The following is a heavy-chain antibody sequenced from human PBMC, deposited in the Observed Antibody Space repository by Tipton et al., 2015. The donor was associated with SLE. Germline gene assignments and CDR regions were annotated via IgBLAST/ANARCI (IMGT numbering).Heavy chain of an antibody. J-gene: IGHJ3*02. CDR1: GGSIITHY. V-gene: IGHV4-59*11. CDR2: IYYSGST. CDR3: ARVVYSGAFDI. Sequence: TLSLTCTVSGGSIITHYWSWIRQPPGKGLEWIGYIYYSGSTLYNPSLKSRVTISVDTSKNQFSLKLNSITAADTAVYYCARVVYSGAFDIWGQGTIVIVSS. D-gene: IGHD2-15*01.